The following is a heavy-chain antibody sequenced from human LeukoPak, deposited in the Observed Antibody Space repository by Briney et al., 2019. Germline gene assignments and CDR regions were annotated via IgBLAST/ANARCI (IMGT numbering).Heavy chain of an antibody. J-gene: IGHJ4*02. V-gene: IGHV4-34*09. CDR1: GGSFSGYY. Sequence: SETLSLTCAVYGGSFSGYYWSWIRQPPGKGLEWIGEINHSGSTYYNPSLKSRVTISVDTSKNQFSLKLSSVTAADTAVYYCARTGGAVDYWGQGTLVTVSS. CDR3: ARTGGAVDY. CDR2: INHSGST. D-gene: IGHD2-21*01.